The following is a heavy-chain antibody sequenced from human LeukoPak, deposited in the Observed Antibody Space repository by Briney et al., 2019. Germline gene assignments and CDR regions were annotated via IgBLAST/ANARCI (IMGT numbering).Heavy chain of an antibody. CDR3: ARHRYYDILTGYYNPFDY. D-gene: IGHD3-9*01. CDR2: INPNSGGT. J-gene: IGHJ4*02. Sequence: VKVSCKASGYTFTGYYMHWVRQAPGQGLEWMGWINPNSGGTNYAQKFQGRVTMTRDTSISTAYMELSRLRSDDTAVYYCARHRYYDILTGYYNPFDYWGQGTLVTVSS. CDR1: GYTFTGYY. V-gene: IGHV1-2*02.